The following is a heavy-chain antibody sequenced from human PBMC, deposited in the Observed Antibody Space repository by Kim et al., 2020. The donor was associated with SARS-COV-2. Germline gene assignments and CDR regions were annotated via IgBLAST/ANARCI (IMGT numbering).Heavy chain of an antibody. J-gene: IGHJ4*02. Sequence: GESLKISCKGSGYSFTSYWISWVRQMPGKGLEWMGRIDPSDSYTNYSPSFQGHVTISADKSISTAYLQWSSLKASDTAMYYCARIGGVRGVTWGRDYWGQGTLVTVSS. CDR1: GYSFTSYW. CDR3: ARIGGVRGVTWGRDY. D-gene: IGHD3-10*02. CDR2: IDPSDSYT. V-gene: IGHV5-10-1*01.